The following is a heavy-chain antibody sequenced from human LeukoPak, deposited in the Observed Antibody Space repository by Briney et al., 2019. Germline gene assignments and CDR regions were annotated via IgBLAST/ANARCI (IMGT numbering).Heavy chain of an antibody. CDR3: ASGGAGYCSSTSYRRGYSYGIYDY. V-gene: IGHV4-34*01. Sequence: SETLSLTCAVYGGSFSGYYWSWIRQPPGKGLEWIGEINHSGSTNYNPSLKSRVTISVDTSKNQFSLKLSSVTAADTAVYYCASGGAGYCSSTSYRRGYSYGIYDYWGQGTLVTVSS. D-gene: IGHD2-2*01. CDR2: INHSGST. CDR1: GGSFSGYY. J-gene: IGHJ4*02.